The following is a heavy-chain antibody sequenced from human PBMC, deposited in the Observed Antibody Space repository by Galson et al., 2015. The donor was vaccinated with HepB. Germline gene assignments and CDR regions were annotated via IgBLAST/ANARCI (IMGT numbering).Heavy chain of an antibody. Sequence: SLRLSCAASGFTFNNAWMNWVRQAPGKGLEWVGRIKSKKDGGTTDYAAPVKGRFTISRDDSKRTLFLQMDSLKIEDTAMYYCTGRVTADYWGQGTLVTVSS. CDR2: IKSKKDGGTT. CDR1: GFTFNNAW. D-gene: IGHD2-21*02. CDR3: TGRVTADY. J-gene: IGHJ4*02. V-gene: IGHV3-15*01.